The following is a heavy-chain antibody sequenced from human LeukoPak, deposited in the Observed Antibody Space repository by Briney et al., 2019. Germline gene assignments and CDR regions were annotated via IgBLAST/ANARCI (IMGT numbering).Heavy chain of an antibody. Sequence: SETLSLTCAVYGGSFSGYYWSWIRQPPGKGLEWIGEINHSGSTNYNPSLKSRVTISVDTSKNQFSLKLSSVTAADTAVYYCAREIGRGHFDHWGQGTLVTVSS. CDR2: INHSGST. J-gene: IGHJ4*02. CDR3: AREIGRGHFDH. CDR1: GGSFSGYY. V-gene: IGHV4-34*01. D-gene: IGHD3-10*01.